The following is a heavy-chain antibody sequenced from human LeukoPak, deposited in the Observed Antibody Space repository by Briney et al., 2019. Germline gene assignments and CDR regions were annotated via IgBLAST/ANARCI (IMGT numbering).Heavy chain of an antibody. CDR2: IYYSGST. J-gene: IGHJ4*02. CDR3: ARRIAAAGTFDY. CDR1: GGSISSYY. D-gene: IGHD6-13*01. Sequence: SETLSLTCTVSGGSISSYYWSWIRQPLGKGLEWIGYIYYSGSTNYNPSLKSRVTISVDTSKNQFSLKLSSVTAADTAVYYCARRIAAAGTFDYWGQGTLVTVSS. V-gene: IGHV4-59*01.